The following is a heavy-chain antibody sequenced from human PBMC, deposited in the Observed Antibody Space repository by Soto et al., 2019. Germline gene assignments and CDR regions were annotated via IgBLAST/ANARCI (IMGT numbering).Heavy chain of an antibody. Sequence: SETLSLTCTVSGGSIRSGGYYWSWIRQHPGKGLEWIGYIYHSGITNYNASLKSRIIMSVETSQSQFSLKLNSVTAADTAVYYCARGCVAATGDAFDIWGQGTMVTVSS. CDR2: IYHSGIT. V-gene: IGHV4-31*03. D-gene: IGHD6-13*01. CDR3: ARGCVAATGDAFDI. J-gene: IGHJ3*02. CDR1: GGSIRSGGYY.